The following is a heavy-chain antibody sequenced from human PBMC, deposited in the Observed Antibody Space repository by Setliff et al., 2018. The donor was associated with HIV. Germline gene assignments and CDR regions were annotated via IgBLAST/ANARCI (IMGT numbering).Heavy chain of an antibody. CDR3: ARLVSSSSKFDS. CDR2: INQDGTEK. V-gene: IGHV3-7*03. J-gene: IGHJ4*02. CDR1: GFTFHTYW. D-gene: IGHD6-6*01. Sequence: PGGSLRLSCAVSGFTFHTYWMSWVRQAPGKGLEWVANINQDGTEKHYVDSVTGRFTISRDNSKNTLSVQMNSLRADDTAVYYCARLVSSSSKFDSWGQGTLVTSPQ.